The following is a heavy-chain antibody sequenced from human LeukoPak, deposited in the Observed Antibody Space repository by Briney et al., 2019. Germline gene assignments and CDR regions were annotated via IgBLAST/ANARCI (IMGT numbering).Heavy chain of an antibody. CDR1: GFTFSSYW. D-gene: IGHD2-2*01. V-gene: IGHV3-7*04. J-gene: IGHJ6*03. CDR3: ARAYCSSTSCPKEIYYYYYYMDV. CDR2: IKQDGSEK. Sequence: GGSLRLSCAASGFTFSSYWMSWVRQAPGKGLEWVANIKQDGSEKYYVDSVKGRFTISRDNAKNSLYLQMNSLRAEDTAVYYCARAYCSSTSCPKEIYYYYYYMDVWGKGTTVTVSS.